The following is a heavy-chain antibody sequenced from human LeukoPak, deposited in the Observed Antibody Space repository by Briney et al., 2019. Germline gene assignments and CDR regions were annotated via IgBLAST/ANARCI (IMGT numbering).Heavy chain of an antibody. CDR3: AKRNHCSSTSCYVGGYFDY. Sequence: GGTLRLSCAASGFTFSSYAMSWVRQAPGKGLEWVSAISGSGGSTYYADSEKGRFTISSDNSKNTLYLQMNSLRAEDTAVYYCAKRNHCSSTSCYVGGYFDYWGQGTLVTVSS. CDR2: ISGSGGST. V-gene: IGHV3-23*01. D-gene: IGHD2-2*01. J-gene: IGHJ4*02. CDR1: GFTFSSYA.